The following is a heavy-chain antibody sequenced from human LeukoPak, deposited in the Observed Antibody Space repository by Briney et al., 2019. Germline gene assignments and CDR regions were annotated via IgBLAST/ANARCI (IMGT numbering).Heavy chain of an antibody. Sequence: ASVRVSCKASGYTFTGYYIHWVRQAPGQGLEWMGWINPNSGVTNYAQKFQGRVTLTRDTPINTAYMEVSRLTSDDTAVYYCARAHMTTVTLGDYWGQETLVTVSS. CDR2: INPNSGVT. CDR3: ARAHMTTVTLGDY. J-gene: IGHJ4*02. D-gene: IGHD4-11*01. V-gene: IGHV1-2*02. CDR1: GYTFTGYY.